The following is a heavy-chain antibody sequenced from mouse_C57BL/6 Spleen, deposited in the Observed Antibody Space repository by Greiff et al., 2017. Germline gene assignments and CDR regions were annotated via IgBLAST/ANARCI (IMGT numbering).Heavy chain of an antibody. V-gene: IGHV1-64*01. D-gene: IGHD4-1*02. CDR2: IHPNSGST. J-gene: IGHJ2*01. CDR1: GYTFTSYW. Sequence: PLPQPLADLLKPGASVKLSCKASGYTFTSYWMHWVKQRPGQGLEWIGMIHPNSGSTNYNEKFKSKATLTVDKSSSTAYMQLSSLTSEDSAVYYCARSHNWDVDYWGQGTTLTVSS. CDR3: ARSHNWDVDY.